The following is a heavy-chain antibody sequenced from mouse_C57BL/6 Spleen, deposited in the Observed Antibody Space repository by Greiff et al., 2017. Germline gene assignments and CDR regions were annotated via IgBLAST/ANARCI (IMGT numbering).Heavy chain of an antibody. Sequence: EVQLQQSGAELVRPGASVKLSCTASGFNIKDDYMHWVKQRPEQGLEWIGWIDPENGDTEYASKFQGKATITADTSSNTAYLQLSSLTSEDTAVYYCTTRNYGSSPYYFDYWGQSTTLTVSS. V-gene: IGHV14-4*01. CDR1: GFNIKDDY. D-gene: IGHD1-1*01. CDR3: TTRNYGSSPYYFDY. CDR2: IDPENGDT. J-gene: IGHJ2*01.